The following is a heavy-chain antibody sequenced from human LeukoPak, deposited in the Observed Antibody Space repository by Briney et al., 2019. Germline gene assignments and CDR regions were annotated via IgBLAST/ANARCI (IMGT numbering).Heavy chain of an antibody. Sequence: GESLKISCKGSGYSFTSYWISWVRQMPGKGLEWMGRIDPSDSYTNYSPSFQGHVTISADKSISTAYLQWSSLKASDIAMYYCARGDIVVVPAASHYYYGMDVWGKGTTVTVSS. J-gene: IGHJ6*04. D-gene: IGHD2-2*01. V-gene: IGHV5-10-1*01. CDR3: ARGDIVVVPAASHYYYGMDV. CDR2: IDPSDSYT. CDR1: GYSFTSYW.